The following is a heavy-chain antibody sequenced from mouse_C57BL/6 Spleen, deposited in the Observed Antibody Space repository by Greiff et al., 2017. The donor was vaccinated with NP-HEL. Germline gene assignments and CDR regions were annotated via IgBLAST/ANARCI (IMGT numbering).Heavy chain of an antibody. J-gene: IGHJ4*01. CDR2: IYPGDGDT. V-gene: IGHV1-82*01. CDR1: GYAFSSSW. D-gene: IGHD1-1*01. Sequence: QVQLQQSGPELVKPGASVKISCKASGYAFSSSWMNWVKQRPGKGLEWIGRIYPGDGDTNYNGKFKGKATLTADKSSSTAYMQLSSLTSEDSAVYFCARSGHYGSSYAMDYWGQGTSVTVSS. CDR3: ARSGHYGSSYAMDY.